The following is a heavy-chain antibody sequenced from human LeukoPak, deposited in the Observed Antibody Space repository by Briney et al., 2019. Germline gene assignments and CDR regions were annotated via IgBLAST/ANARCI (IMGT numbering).Heavy chain of an antibody. J-gene: IGHJ4*02. CDR2: ITSRGEST. V-gene: IGHV3-23*01. Sequence: VGSLRLSCAASGFTFSIYAMSWVRQAPGKGLQWVSSITSRGESTWYVDSVKGRFTITRDNPENTLYLQMHSLRAEDTAVYYCARDRPNYYGSDGHYYRRDGDYWGRGTLVSVSS. D-gene: IGHD3-22*01. CDR1: GFTFSIYA. CDR3: ARDRPNYYGSDGHYYRRDGDY.